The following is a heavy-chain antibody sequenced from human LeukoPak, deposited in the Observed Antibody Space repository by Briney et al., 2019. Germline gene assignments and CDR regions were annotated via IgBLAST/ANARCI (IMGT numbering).Heavy chain of an antibody. CDR1: GFTFRSYA. CDR3: ARVLAYCGGDCSIRGAFDI. CDR2: ISYDGSNK. Sequence: GGSLRLSCAASGFTFRSYAMHWVRQAPGKGLEWVAVISYDGSNKYYADSVKGRFTISRDNSKNTLYLQMNSLRADDTAVYYCARVLAYCGGDCSIRGAFDIWGQGTMVTVSS. J-gene: IGHJ3*02. V-gene: IGHV3-30*04. D-gene: IGHD2-21*02.